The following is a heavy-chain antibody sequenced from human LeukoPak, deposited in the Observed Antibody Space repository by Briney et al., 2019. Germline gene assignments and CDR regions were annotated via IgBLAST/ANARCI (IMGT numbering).Heavy chain of an antibody. Sequence: GGSLRLSCVASGFTFSSYEMNWVRQAPGKGLEWVSYISSSGSTIYYADSVKGRFTISRDNAKNSLYLQMNSLRAEDTAVYYCARAAYCGGDCYPLDYWGQGTLVTVSS. CDR3: ARAAYCGGDCYPLDY. J-gene: IGHJ4*02. D-gene: IGHD2-21*02. CDR2: ISSSGSTI. CDR1: GFTFSSYE. V-gene: IGHV3-48*03.